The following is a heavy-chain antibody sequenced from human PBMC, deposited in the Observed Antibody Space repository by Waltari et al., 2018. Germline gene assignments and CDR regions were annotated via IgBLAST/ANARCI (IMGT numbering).Heavy chain of an antibody. CDR2: IKRKTEGGTA. D-gene: IGHD3-22*01. J-gene: IGHJ6*02. CDR1: GYHFSNAW. Sequence: EVQLVESGGGLVKPGGSIRLSCAAVGYHFSNAWRSWVRQAPGKGLEWVGRIKRKTEGGTAAYAAPVEGRFTISRDDSENTLFLQMNSLRSEDTAVYYCIHYYRYAMDAWGQGTAVTVSS. V-gene: IGHV3-15*01. CDR3: IHYYRYAMDA.